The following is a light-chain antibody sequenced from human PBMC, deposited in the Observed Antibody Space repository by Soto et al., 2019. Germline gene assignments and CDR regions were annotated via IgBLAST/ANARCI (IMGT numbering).Light chain of an antibody. Sequence: DIQMTQSPSTLSASVGYRVTITCLASQSISSWLAWYQQKPGKAPKLLIHATSNLESGVPSRFSGSGSGTEFSLTSSSLQPDDFASYYCQQYKSFSLTFGGGTKVDI. CDR1: QSISSW. CDR3: QQYKSFSLT. J-gene: IGKJ4*01. CDR2: ATS. V-gene: IGKV1-5*03.